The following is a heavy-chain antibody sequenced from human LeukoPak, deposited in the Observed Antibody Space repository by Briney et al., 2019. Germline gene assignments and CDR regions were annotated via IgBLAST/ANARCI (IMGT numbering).Heavy chain of an antibody. CDR3: ARVRGHFRVVIG. CDR2: IYHSGST. D-gene: IGHD3-3*01. J-gene: IGHJ4*02. Sequence: PSETLSLTCTVSGYSISSGYYWGWIRQPPGKGLEWIGSIYHSGSTYYNPSLKSRVTISVDTSKNQLSLKLSSVTAADTAVYYCARVRGHFRVVIGWGQGTLVTVSS. V-gene: IGHV4-38-2*02. CDR1: GYSISSGYY.